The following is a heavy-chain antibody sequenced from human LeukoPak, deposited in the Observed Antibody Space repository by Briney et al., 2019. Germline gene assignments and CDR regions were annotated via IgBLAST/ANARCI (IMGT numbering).Heavy chain of an antibody. J-gene: IGHJ5*02. D-gene: IGHD6-13*01. CDR2: IYTSAST. CDR3: ARQVAAGTWWFDP. V-gene: IGHV4-4*09. CDR1: GGSISSYY. Sequence: KPSETLSLTCTVSGGSISSYYWSWIRQPPGKGLEWIGYIYTSASTNYNPSLKSRVTISVDTSKNQFSLKLSSVTAADTAVYYCARQVAAGTWWFDPWGQGTLVTVSS.